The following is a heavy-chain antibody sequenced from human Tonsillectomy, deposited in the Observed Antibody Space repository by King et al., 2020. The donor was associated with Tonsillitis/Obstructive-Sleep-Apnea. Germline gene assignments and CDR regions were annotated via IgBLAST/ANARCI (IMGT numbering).Heavy chain of an antibody. CDR3: ARVRCSGASCPLDAFDI. V-gene: IGHV3-74*01. D-gene: IGHD2-15*01. CDR2: ISSDGSST. CDR1: GFTFSSYW. Sequence: VQLVESGGGLVQPGGSLRLSCAASGFTFSSYWMHWVRQAPGKGLVWVSRISSDGSSTNYAHSVKGRFTSSRDNAKNTLHLQMNSLRAEDTAVYYCARVRCSGASCPLDAFDIWGQGTMVTVSS. J-gene: IGHJ3*02.